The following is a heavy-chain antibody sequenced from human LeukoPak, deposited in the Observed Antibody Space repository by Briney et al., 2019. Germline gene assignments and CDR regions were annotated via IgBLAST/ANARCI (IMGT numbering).Heavy chain of an antibody. CDR3: ARLDYGSNRGYYDSSGYYFDY. Sequence: SETLSLTCTVSGGSISSYYWSWIRQPPGKGLEWIGYIYYSGSTNYNPSLKSRVTISVDTSKNQFSLKLSSVTAADTAVYYCARLDYGSNRGYYDSSGYYFDYWGQGTLVTVSS. J-gene: IGHJ4*02. CDR1: GGSISSYY. D-gene: IGHD3-22*01. CDR2: IYYSGST. V-gene: IGHV4-59*08.